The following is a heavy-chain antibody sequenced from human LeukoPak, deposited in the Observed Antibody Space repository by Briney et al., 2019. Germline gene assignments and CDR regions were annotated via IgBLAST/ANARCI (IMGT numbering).Heavy chain of an antibody. D-gene: IGHD2/OR15-2a*01. V-gene: IGHV3-7*01. CDR3: ARDYFKDY. J-gene: IGHJ4*02. Sequence: GGSLRLSCAASGFTFSSYWMSWVRQAPGKGLEWVAYIKHDGSAKNYVDSVKGRFTISRDNAKNSLYLQMSSPRAEDTAMYYCARDYFKDYWGQGTLVTVSS. CDR2: IKHDGSAK. CDR1: GFTFSSYW.